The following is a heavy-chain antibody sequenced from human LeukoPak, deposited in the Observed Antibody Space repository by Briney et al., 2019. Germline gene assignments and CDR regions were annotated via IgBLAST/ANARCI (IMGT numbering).Heavy chain of an antibody. CDR3: AKGSPVDCTSVSCYTMVGLS. V-gene: IGHV4-31*03. J-gene: IGHJ5*02. CDR2: IYYSGST. CDR1: GGSISSGGYY. D-gene: IGHD2-2*02. Sequence: SETLSLTCTVSGGSISSGGYYWSWIRQHPGKGLEWIGYIYYSGSTYYNPSLKSRVTISVDTSKNQFSLKLSSVTAADTAVYYCAKGSPVDCTSVSCYTMVGLSWGQGTLVTVSS.